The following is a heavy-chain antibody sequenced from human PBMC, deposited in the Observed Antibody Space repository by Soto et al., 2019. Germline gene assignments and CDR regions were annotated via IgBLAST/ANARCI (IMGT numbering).Heavy chain of an antibody. J-gene: IGHJ4*02. CDR1: GFTFSSYS. CDR3: ARDKDWAFDY. CDR2: IFTTGTTI. V-gene: IGHV3-48*03. Sequence: PGGSLRLSCVASGFTFSSYSIVWVRQAPGKGLEWVSCIFTTGTTIYYADSVKGRFTVSRDNAKNSLFLLLNSLRAEDTAVYYCARDKDWAFDYWGQGTLVTVSS. D-gene: IGHD3-9*01.